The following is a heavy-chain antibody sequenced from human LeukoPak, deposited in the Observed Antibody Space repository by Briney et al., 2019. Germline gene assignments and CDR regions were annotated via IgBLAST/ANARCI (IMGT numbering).Heavy chain of an antibody. CDR1: GFTFSSYG. CDR3: ARVMKELGIPYYYGMDV. J-gene: IGHJ6*02. V-gene: IGHV3-33*01. CDR2: IWYDGSNK. D-gene: IGHD7-27*01. Sequence: GRSLRLSCAASGFTFSSYGMHWVRQAPGKGLEWVAVIWYDGSNKYYADSAKGRFTISRDNSKNTLYLQMNSLRAEDTAVYYCARVMKELGIPYYYGMDVWGQGTTVTVSS.